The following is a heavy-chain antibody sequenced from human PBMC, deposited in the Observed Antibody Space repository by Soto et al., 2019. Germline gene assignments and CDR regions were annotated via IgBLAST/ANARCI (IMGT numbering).Heavy chain of an antibody. Sequence: LRLSCAASGFTFSSHEMNWVRQAPGKGLEWVSYISSSGSPVDYADSVRGRFTISRDNAKNSVILQMNSLRVEDTAVYYCVRSWGVYCSSTRCYSPWLDPWGQGTLVTVSS. CDR3: VRSWGVYCSSTRCYSPWLDP. D-gene: IGHD2-2*02. J-gene: IGHJ5*02. V-gene: IGHV3-48*03. CDR2: ISSSGSPV. CDR1: GFTFSSHE.